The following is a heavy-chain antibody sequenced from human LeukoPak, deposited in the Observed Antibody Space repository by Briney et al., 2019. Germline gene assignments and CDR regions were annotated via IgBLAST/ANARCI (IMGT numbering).Heavy chain of an antibody. CDR3: AKSGDDYGDSPAGWYFDL. Sequence: GGSLRLSCAASGFTFSSYGMHWVRQAPGKGLEWVAVISYDGSNKYYADSVKGRFTISRDNSKNTLYLQMNSLRAEDTAVYYCAKSGDDYGDSPAGWYFDLWGRGTLVTVSS. D-gene: IGHD4-17*01. J-gene: IGHJ2*01. CDR2: ISYDGSNK. V-gene: IGHV3-30*18. CDR1: GFTFSSYG.